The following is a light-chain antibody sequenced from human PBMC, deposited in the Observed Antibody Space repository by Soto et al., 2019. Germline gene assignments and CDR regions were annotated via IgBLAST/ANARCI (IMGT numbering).Light chain of an antibody. J-gene: IGLJ2*01. Sequence: QSALTQPASVSGSPGQSITISCTGSSSDVGSYNLVSWYQQHPGKAPKLMIYEDSERPSGVSNRFSGSKSGNTASLTISGLQGEDEAQYYCCSYAGSSILVFGGGTKLTVL. CDR1: SSDVGSYNL. V-gene: IGLV2-23*01. CDR2: EDS. CDR3: CSYAGSSILV.